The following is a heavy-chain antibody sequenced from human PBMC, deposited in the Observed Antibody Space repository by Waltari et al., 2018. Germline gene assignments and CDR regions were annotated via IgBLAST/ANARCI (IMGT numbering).Heavy chain of an antibody. V-gene: IGHV4-39*01. D-gene: IGHD5-12*01. Sequence: QLQLQESGPGLVKPSETLSLTCTVSGGSISSSSYYWGWIRQPPGKGLEWIGSIYYSGSTYYNPSLKSRVTISVDTSKNQFSLKLSSVTAADTAVYYCARRYVSHYYYYGMDVWGQGTTVTVSS. CDR1: GGSISSSSYY. CDR2: IYYSGST. CDR3: ARRYVSHYYYYGMDV. J-gene: IGHJ6*02.